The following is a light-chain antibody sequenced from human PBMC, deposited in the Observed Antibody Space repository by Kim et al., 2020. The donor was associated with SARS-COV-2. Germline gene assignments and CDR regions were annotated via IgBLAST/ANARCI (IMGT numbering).Light chain of an antibody. CDR2: GAA. Sequence: SPGERATLSGRASQSISSGVAWYQQNPGQSPRLLISGAAGRASGIPPRFSATGSGTEFSLTISSLQPEDVAVYYCQQYHHWPPLTFGGGTKVEIK. J-gene: IGKJ4*01. CDR3: QQYHHWPPLT. CDR1: QSISSG. V-gene: IGKV3-15*01.